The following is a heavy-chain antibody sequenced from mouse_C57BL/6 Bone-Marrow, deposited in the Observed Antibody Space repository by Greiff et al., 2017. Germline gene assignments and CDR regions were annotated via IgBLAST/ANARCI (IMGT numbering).Heavy chain of an antibody. CDR1: GYTFTNYW. Sequence: LQESGAELVRPGTSVKMSCKASGYTFTNYWIGWAKQRPGHGLEWIGDIYPGGGYTNYNEKFKGKATLTADKSSSTAYMQFSSLTSEDSAIYYCALIYDGYADYWGQGTTLTVSS. CDR2: IYPGGGYT. D-gene: IGHD2-3*01. CDR3: ALIYDGYADY. J-gene: IGHJ2*01. V-gene: IGHV1-63*01.